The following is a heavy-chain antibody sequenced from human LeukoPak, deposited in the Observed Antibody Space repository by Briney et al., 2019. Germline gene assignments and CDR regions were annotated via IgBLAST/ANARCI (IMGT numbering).Heavy chain of an antibody. CDR2: ISSSRSYI. Sequence: PRGSLRLSCAASGFTFSSYSMNWVRQAPGKWLEWDTFISSSRSYIYFAASVKGRFTISRDNAKNSLYLQMNNLRAEDTAIYYCARVSYVRGVTVYYFDHWGQGTLVTVST. CDR1: GFTFSSYS. V-gene: IGHV3-21*01. J-gene: IGHJ4*02. D-gene: IGHD3-10*02. CDR3: ARVSYVRGVTVYYFDH.